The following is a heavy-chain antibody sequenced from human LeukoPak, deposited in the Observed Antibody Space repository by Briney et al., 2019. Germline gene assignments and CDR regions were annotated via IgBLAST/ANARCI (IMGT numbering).Heavy chain of an antibody. V-gene: IGHV3-7*02. D-gene: IGHD3-9*01. CDR1: RSTSSTYW. CDR2: TKQARSEK. J-gene: IGHJ5*02. CDR3: ARAAVLRYFDWSPGWFDP. Sequence: SLTPTLTATRSTSSTYWTTSARPATRKAPDTATPTKQARSEKSYVDSVKGRFTISRDNAKNSLYLQMNSLRAEDTAVYYCARAAVLRYFDWSPGWFDPWGQGTLVTVSS.